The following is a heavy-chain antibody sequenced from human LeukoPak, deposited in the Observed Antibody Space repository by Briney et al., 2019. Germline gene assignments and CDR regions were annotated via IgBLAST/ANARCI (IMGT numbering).Heavy chain of an antibody. Sequence: GGSLRLSCAASGFTFSSYGKHWVRQAPGKGLEWVAVIWYDGSNKYYADSVKGRFTISRDNSKNTLYLQINSLRAEDTAVYYCAKDGLAHYYDSSGYYIYYWGQGTLVTVSS. D-gene: IGHD3-22*01. CDR2: IWYDGSNK. J-gene: IGHJ4*02. V-gene: IGHV3-33*06. CDR3: AKDGLAHYYDSSGYYIYY. CDR1: GFTFSSYG.